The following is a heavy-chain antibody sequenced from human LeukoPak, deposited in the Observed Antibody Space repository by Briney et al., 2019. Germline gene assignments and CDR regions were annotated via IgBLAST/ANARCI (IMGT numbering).Heavy chain of an antibody. CDR3: ARARAGIVATIGDY. CDR1: GGSISSYY. D-gene: IGHD5-12*01. V-gene: IGHV4-59*01. CDR2: IYYSGST. Sequence: SETLSLTCTVSGGSISSYYWSWIRQPPGKGLEWTGYIYYSGSTNYNPSLKSRVTISVDTSKNQFSLKLSSVTAADTAVYYCARARAGIVATIGDYWGQGTLVTVSS. J-gene: IGHJ4*02.